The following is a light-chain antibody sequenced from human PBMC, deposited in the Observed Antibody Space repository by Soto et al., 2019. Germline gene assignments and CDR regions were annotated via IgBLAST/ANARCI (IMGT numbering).Light chain of an antibody. Sequence: EIVLTQSPATLSLSPGERATLSCRASQNINSYLAWYQQKPGQAPRLLIYATSNMATGIPARFSGSGSGTDFTLSISSLEPEYFAVYYCQQRSSWPFTFGPGTKVDIK. V-gene: IGKV3-11*01. CDR2: ATS. J-gene: IGKJ3*01. CDR3: QQRSSWPFT. CDR1: QNINSY.